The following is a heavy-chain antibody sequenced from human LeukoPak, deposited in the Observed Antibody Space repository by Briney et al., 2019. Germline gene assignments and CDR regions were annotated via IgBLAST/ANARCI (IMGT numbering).Heavy chain of an antibody. CDR1: GGSISSSSYY. J-gene: IGHJ4*02. D-gene: IGHD4-17*01. Sequence: PSETLSLTCTVSGGSISSSSYYWGWIRQPPGKGLEWIGSIYYSGSTYYNPSLKSRVTISVDTSKNQFSLKLSSVTAADTAVYYCARDHPYADYWGQGTLVTVSS. CDR3: ARDHPYADY. V-gene: IGHV4-39*01. CDR2: IYYSGST.